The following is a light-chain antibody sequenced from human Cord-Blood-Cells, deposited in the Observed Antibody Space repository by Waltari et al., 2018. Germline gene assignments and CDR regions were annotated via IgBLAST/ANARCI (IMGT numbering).Light chain of an antibody. J-gene: IGKJ4*01. CDR2: AAS. V-gene: IGKV1-39*01. CDR1: QSISSY. CDR3: QQSYSTPLT. Sequence: DIQMTQSPSSLSASVGDRVTITCRASQSISSYLNWYQQKPGKAPKLLIYAASIFQSGVPSRFSGSGSGTDFTLTISSLQPEDFATYYCQQSYSTPLTVGGGTKVEIK.